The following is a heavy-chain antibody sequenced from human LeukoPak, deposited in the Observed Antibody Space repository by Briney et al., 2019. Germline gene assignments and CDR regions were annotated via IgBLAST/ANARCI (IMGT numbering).Heavy chain of an antibody. D-gene: IGHD3-3*01. CDR1: GFTFSNAW. V-gene: IGHV3-15*01. J-gene: IGHJ4*02. CDR3: AKPPGFRSGYYYFDY. Sequence: PGGSLRLSCAASGFTFSNAWMSWVRQAPGKGLEWVGRIKSKTDGGTTDYAAPGKGRFTISRDDSKNTLYLQMNSLRAEDTAVYYCAKPPGFRSGYYYFDYWGQGTLVTVSS. CDR2: IKSKTDGGTT.